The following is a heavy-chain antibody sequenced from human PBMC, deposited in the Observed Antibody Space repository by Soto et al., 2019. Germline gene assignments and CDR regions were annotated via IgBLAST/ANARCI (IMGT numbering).Heavy chain of an antibody. CDR2: ISAYNGNT. CDR3: ARDRVGALAVGFPFDY. V-gene: IGHV1-18*01. Sequence: GASVKVSCKASGYTFTSYGISWVRQAPGQGLEWMGWISAYNGNTNYAQKLQGRVTMTTDTSTSTAYMELRSLRSDDTAVYYCARDRVGALAVGFPFDYWGQGTLVTVSS. D-gene: IGHD1-26*01. J-gene: IGHJ4*02. CDR1: GYTFTSYG.